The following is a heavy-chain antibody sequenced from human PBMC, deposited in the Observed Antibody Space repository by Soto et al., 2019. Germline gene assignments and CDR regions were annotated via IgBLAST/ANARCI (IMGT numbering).Heavy chain of an antibody. Sequence: ASVKVSVKAPSHTFTSYYIHWVGQAPGHGLEWMGIINPNGGSTRFAQTFQGRFTISRDNSKNTLYLQMNSLRAEDTAVYYCASGNFGGSTSFWGQGTLVTVSS. CDR2: INPNGGST. CDR3: ASGNFGGSTSF. D-gene: IGHD2-2*01. J-gene: IGHJ4*02. V-gene: IGHV1-46*01. CDR1: SHTFTSYY.